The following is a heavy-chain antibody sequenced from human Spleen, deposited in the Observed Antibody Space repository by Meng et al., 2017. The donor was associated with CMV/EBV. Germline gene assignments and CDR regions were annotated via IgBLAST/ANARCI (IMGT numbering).Heavy chain of an antibody. D-gene: IGHD3-9*01. Sequence: GESLKISCAASGFTFSSYGMHWVRQAPGKGLEWVACIRYDGSNKYYADSVKGRFTISRDNSKNTLYVQMNSLRAEDTAVYYCARVQYNILTGYVDCWGQGTLVTVSS. V-gene: IGHV3-30*02. CDR2: IRYDGSNK. CDR1: GFTFSSYG. J-gene: IGHJ4*02. CDR3: ARVQYNILTGYVDC.